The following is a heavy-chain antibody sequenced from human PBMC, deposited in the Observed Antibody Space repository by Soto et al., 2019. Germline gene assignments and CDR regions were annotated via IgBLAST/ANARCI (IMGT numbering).Heavy chain of an antibody. CDR1: GGSISSYR. V-gene: IGHV4-4*07. J-gene: IGHJ5*02. CDR2: LNTYGNT. Sequence: PSETLSLTCTVSGGSISSYRWSWSRQPAGKGLEWIGRLNTYGNTHYNPSLKSRVTVSVDTSRNQFFLTLSSVTAADSAVYHCGRESGETWDYEASWGQGTPVTVSS. D-gene: IGHD1-7*01. CDR3: GRESGETWDYEAS.